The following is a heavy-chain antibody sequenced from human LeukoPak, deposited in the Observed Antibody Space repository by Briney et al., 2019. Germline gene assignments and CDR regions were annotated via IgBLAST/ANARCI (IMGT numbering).Heavy chain of an antibody. D-gene: IGHD3-22*01. CDR2: IWYDGSNK. Sequence: GGSLRLSCAASGFTFSSYGMHLVRQAPGKGLEWVAVIWYDGSNKYYADSVKGRFTISRDNSKNTLYLQMNSLRAEDTAVYYCARGTYYYDSSGYWVPDYWGQGTLVTVSS. CDR1: GFTFSSYG. J-gene: IGHJ4*02. V-gene: IGHV3-33*01. CDR3: ARGTYYYDSSGYWVPDY.